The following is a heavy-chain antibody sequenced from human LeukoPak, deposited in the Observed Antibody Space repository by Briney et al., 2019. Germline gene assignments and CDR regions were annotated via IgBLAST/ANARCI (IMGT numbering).Heavy chain of an antibody. V-gene: IGHV3-21*06. CDR1: GFTFSSYS. D-gene: IGHD3-3*01. CDR2: ISSSSGSI. Sequence: PGGSLRLSCAASGFTFSSYSMNWVRQAPGKGLEWVSVISSSSGSIYYADSVKGRFTISRDNAKNSLYLQMNSLRAEDTAVYYCARDGPRVPTIFGTFDLWGQETLVTVSS. CDR3: ARDGPRVPTIFGTFDL. J-gene: IGHJ5*02.